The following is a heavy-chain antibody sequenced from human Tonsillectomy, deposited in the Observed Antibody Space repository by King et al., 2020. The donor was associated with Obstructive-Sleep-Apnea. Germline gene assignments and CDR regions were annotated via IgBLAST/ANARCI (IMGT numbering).Heavy chain of an antibody. D-gene: IGHD2-15*01. Sequence: TLKESGPTLVTPPQTLTLTCTFSGFSFTTDEVGVGWIRQPPGKALEWLALIYWDDDKLYSPSLKSRLTITKDTSKNQVVLTMTNMGPVDTATYYCAHRQAATYYFDYWGQGTLVTVSS. CDR2: IYWDDDK. V-gene: IGHV2-5*02. CDR3: AHRQAATYYFDY. CDR1: GFSFTTDEVG. J-gene: IGHJ4*02.